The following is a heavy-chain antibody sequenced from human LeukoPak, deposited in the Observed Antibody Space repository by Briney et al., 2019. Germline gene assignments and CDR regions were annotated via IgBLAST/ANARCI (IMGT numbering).Heavy chain of an antibody. D-gene: IGHD6-13*01. J-gene: IGHJ4*02. CDR1: GFTFSDYY. Sequence: PGGSLRLSCAASGFTFSDYYMSWIRQAPGKGLEWVSYISSSGSTIYYADSVKGRFTISRDNAKNSLYLQMNSLRAEDTAVHYCARAGSSSWYVQDYWGQGTLVTVSS. V-gene: IGHV3-11*01. CDR2: ISSSGSTI. CDR3: ARAGSSSWYVQDY.